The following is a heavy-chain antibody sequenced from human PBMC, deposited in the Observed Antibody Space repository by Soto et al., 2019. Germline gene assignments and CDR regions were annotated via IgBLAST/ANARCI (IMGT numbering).Heavy chain of an antibody. CDR2: IYSGGNT. CDR1: GFTVSSYH. J-gene: IGHJ4*02. V-gene: IGHV3-53*02. CDR3: ARGGNDGYQPPSDY. D-gene: IGHD2-2*01. Sequence: EVQLVETGGGLIQPGGSLRLSCAASGFTVSSYHMSWVRQTPGKGLEWVSVIYSGGNTYYSDAVKGRFTISRDDSKNTLYLQMNSLGADDTAVYYCARGGNDGYQPPSDYWGQGTLVTVSS.